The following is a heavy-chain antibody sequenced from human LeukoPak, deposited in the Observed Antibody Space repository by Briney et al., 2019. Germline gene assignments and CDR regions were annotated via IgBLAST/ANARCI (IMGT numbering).Heavy chain of an antibody. CDR3: ARTLRGYSYGGAFDY. D-gene: IGHD5-18*01. CDR1: GGSFSGYY. Sequence: SETLSLTCAVYGGSFSGYYWSWIRQPPGKGLEWIGEINHSGSTNYNPSLKSRVTISVDTSKNQLSLKLSSVTAADTAVYYCARTLRGYSYGGAFDYWGQGTLVTVSS. V-gene: IGHV4-34*01. CDR2: INHSGST. J-gene: IGHJ4*02.